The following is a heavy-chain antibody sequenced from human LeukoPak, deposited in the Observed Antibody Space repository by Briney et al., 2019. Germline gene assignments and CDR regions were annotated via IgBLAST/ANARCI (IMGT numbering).Heavy chain of an antibody. J-gene: IGHJ4*02. CDR3: AKVSHSWHFDY. V-gene: IGHV3-23*01. CDR1: GFTFSSYW. CDR2: IGGSGDST. Sequence: GGSLRLSCAASGFTFSSYWMNWVRQAPGEGLEWVSTIGGSGDSTYYADSVKGRFTISRDNSKNTLYLQMNSLRAEDTAVYYCAKVSHSWHFDYWGQGTLVTVSS. D-gene: IGHD3-3*02.